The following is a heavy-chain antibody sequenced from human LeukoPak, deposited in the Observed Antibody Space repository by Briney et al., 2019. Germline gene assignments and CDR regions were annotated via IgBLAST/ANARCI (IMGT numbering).Heavy chain of an antibody. Sequence: GGSLRLSCAASGFTFSSYALSWVRQAPGKGLEWVSLISGSGRGTEYGDSVKGRFTISRDSSKNTLSLQMNSLKAEDTAVYYCARWDGQWLVLGARAIDYWGQGTLVTVSS. CDR3: ARWDGQWLVLGARAIDY. V-gene: IGHV3-23*01. CDR2: ISGSGRGT. D-gene: IGHD6-19*01. J-gene: IGHJ4*02. CDR1: GFTFSSYA.